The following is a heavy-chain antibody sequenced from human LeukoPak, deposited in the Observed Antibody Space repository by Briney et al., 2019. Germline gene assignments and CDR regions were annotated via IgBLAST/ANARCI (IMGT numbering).Heavy chain of an antibody. CDR2: INHSGST. CDR3: VKSNSRYQPWTLDI. CDR1: GYSISSGYY. Sequence: SETLSLTCTVSGYSISSGYYWSWIRQPPGKGLEWIGEINHSGSTSYNPSLKSRVTISVDTSNNQLSLKVNSVTAADTAMYYCVKSNSRYQPWTLDIWGRGTMVTVSS. V-gene: IGHV4-38-2*02. D-gene: IGHD2-2*01. J-gene: IGHJ3*02.